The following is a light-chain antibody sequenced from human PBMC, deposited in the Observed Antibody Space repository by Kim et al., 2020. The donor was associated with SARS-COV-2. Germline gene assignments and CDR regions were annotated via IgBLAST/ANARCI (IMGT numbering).Light chain of an antibody. Sequence: RVPISCTGSSSNIGAGYDVHWSQQLPGTAPKRLIYGNSNRPSGVPDRFSGSKSGTSASLAITGLQAEDEADYYCQSYDSSLSGYVFGTGTKVTVL. CDR3: QSYDSSLSGYV. V-gene: IGLV1-40*01. CDR2: GNS. J-gene: IGLJ1*01. CDR1: SSNIGAGYD.